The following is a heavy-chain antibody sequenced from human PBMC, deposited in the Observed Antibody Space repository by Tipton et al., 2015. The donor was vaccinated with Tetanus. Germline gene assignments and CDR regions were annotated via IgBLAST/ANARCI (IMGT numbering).Heavy chain of an antibody. V-gene: IGHV3-33*01. Sequence: SLRLSCAASGFIFSSYGIHWVRQAPGKGLEWVAVSWYDGTDTYYADSVKGRFTISRDNSKNTLYLQMNSLRAEDTAVYYWAREADCSGGSCFSGDLDNWGQGTQVTVSS. CDR1: GFIFSSYG. J-gene: IGHJ4*02. D-gene: IGHD2-15*01. CDR2: SWYDGTDT. CDR3: AREADCSGGSCFSGDLDN.